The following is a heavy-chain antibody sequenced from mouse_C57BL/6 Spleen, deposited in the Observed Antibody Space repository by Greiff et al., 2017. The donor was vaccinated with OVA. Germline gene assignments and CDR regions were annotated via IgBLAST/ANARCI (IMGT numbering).Heavy chain of an antibody. D-gene: IGHD3-2*02. V-gene: IGHV5-16*01. Sequence: EVKLVESEGGLVQPGSSMKLSCTASGFTFSDYYMAWVRQVPEKGLEWVANINYDGSSTYYLDSLKSRFIISRDNAKNILYLQMSSLKSEDTATYYCARVLDSSGYRNYAMDYWGQGTSVTVSS. CDR3: ARVLDSSGYRNYAMDY. CDR2: INYDGSST. CDR1: GFTFSDYY. J-gene: IGHJ4*01.